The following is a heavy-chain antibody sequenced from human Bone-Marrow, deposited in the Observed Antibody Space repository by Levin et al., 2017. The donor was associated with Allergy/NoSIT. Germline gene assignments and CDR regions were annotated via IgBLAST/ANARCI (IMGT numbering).Heavy chain of an antibody. CDR3: ARDRDYDRAFDM. CDR1: GASISSGGYD. Sequence: SETLSLTCTVSGASISSGGYDWTWLRQFPGKGLEYIASIYHSGYTNYNPSLKVRLTISMDTSKTQFSLKLSSVTDADTAVYYCARDRDYDRAFDMWGQGTMVIVSS. J-gene: IGHJ3*02. D-gene: IGHD4-17*01. CDR2: IYHSGYT. V-gene: IGHV4-31*03.